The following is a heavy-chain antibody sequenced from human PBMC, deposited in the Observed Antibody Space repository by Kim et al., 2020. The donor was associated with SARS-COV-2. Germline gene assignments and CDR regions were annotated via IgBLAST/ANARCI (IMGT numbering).Heavy chain of an antibody. CDR3: ASDRKNSDAFDI. D-gene: IGHD2-15*01. CDR2: ISYDGSNK. CDR1: GFTFSSYA. J-gene: IGHJ3*02. Sequence: GGSLRLSCAASGFTFSSYAMHWVRQAPGKGLEWVAVISYDGSNKYYADSVKGRFTISRDNSKNTLYLQMNSLRAEDTAVYYCASDRKNSDAFDIWGQGTMVTVSS. V-gene: IGHV3-30-3*01.